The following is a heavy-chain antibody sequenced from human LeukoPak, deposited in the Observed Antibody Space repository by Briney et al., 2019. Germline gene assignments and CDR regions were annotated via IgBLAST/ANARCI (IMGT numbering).Heavy chain of an antibody. J-gene: IGHJ4*02. Sequence: GGSLRLSCAASGFTFSSYAMSWVRQAPGKGLEWVSAISGSGGSTYYADSVKGRFTISRDNSKNTLYLQMNSLRAKDTAVYYCAKEGSIFGVVIIRADYWGQGTLVTVSS. V-gene: IGHV3-23*01. CDR1: GFTFSSYA. CDR3: AKEGSIFGVVIIRADY. D-gene: IGHD3-3*01. CDR2: ISGSGGST.